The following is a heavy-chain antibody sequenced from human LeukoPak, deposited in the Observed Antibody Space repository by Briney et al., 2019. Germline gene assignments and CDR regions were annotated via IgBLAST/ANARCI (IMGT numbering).Heavy chain of an antibody. CDR1: GGSISSSSYY. CDR3: ARGILRDYYDSSGFYHRGGVGY. Sequence: SETLSLTCTVSGGSISSSSYYWGWIRQPPGKGLEWIGSIYYSGSTYYNPSLKSRVTISVETSKNQFSLRLGSVTAADTAVYFCARGILRDYYDSSGFYHRGGVGYWGQGTLVTVSS. V-gene: IGHV4-39*07. CDR2: IYYSGST. D-gene: IGHD3-22*01. J-gene: IGHJ4*02.